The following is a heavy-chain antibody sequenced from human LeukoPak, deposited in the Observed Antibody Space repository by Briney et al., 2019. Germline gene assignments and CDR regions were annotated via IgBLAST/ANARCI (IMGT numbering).Heavy chain of an antibody. Sequence: ASVKVSCKVSGYTLTELSMHWVRQAPGKGLEWMGGFDPEDGETIYAQKFQGRVTMTEDTSTDTAYMELSSLRSEDTAVYYCATIPYYYDSSGYYAFGYWGQGTLVTVSS. CDR2: FDPEDGET. V-gene: IGHV1-24*01. CDR1: GYTLTELS. CDR3: ATIPYYYDSSGYYAFGY. J-gene: IGHJ4*02. D-gene: IGHD3-22*01.